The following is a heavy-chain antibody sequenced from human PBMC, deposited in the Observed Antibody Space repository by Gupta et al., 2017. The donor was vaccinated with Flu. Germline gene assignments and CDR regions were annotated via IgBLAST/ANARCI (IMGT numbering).Heavy chain of an antibody. CDR1: GGSFSGYY. CDR2: INHSGST. Sequence: QVQLQQWGAGLLKPSETLSLTCAVYGGSFSGYYWSWIRQPPGKGLEWIGEINHSGSTNYNPSLKSRVTISVDTSKNQFSLKLSSVTAADTAVYYCARDLLKRGYCSSTSCYTYYYYGMDVWGQGTTVTVSS. J-gene: IGHJ6*02. D-gene: IGHD2-2*01. V-gene: IGHV4-34*01. CDR3: ARDLLKRGYCSSTSCYTYYYYGMDV.